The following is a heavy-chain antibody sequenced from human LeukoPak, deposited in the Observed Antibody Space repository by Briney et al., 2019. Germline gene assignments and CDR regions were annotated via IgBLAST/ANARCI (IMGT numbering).Heavy chain of an antibody. J-gene: IGHJ4*02. CDR3: ARPSQVASDSSGYLDY. D-gene: IGHD3-22*01. CDR1: GFAFSDFY. V-gene: IGHV3-11*01. CDR2: ITSGVTTI. Sequence: GGSLRLSCATSGFAFSDFYMSWVRQAPGKGLEWVAFITSGVTTIHYADSVKGRFTISRDNAKNSLYLQMNSLRAEDTAVYYCARPSQVASDSSGYLDYWGQGTLVTVSS.